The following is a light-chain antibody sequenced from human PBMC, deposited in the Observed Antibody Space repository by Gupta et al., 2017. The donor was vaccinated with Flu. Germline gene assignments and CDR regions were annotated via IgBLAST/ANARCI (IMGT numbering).Light chain of an antibody. V-gene: IGKV3-11*01. CDR3: QQRSNWPLT. CDR2: DAS. Sequence: EIVLTQSPATLSLSPGESATLSCRASQSISNYLAWYQQKPGQAPRLLIYDASNRATGIPARFGGSGSGTDFTLTISSLEPEDFAIYYCQQRSNWPLTFGGGTKVEIK. J-gene: IGKJ4*01. CDR1: QSISNY.